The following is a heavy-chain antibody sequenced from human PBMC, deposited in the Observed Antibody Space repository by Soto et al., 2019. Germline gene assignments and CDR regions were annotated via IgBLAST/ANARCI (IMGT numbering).Heavy chain of an antibody. V-gene: IGHV4-34*01. J-gene: IGHJ6*02. CDR1: GGSFSGYY. D-gene: IGHD3-10*01. CDR3: ARDTIVRGERNYYGMDV. CDR2: INHSGST. Sequence: SETLSLTCAVYGGSFSGYYWSWIRQPPGKGLEWIGEINHSGSTNYNPSLKSRVTISVDTSKNQFSLKLSSVTAADTAVYYCARDTIVRGERNYYGMDVCGQRTTVTVS.